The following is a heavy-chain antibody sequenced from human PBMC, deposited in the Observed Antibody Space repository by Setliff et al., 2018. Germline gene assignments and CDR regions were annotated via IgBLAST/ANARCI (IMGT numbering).Heavy chain of an antibody. CDR1: GVSISSASYH. Sequence: SETLSLTCVVSGVSISSASYHWNWIRQRPGKGLEWIGYIYYSGSTHFSPSLKSRLTISVDTSKNHFSLKLNSVTAADTAVYYCARGDSFYYFMDVWGKGTTVTVSS. CDR3: ARGDSFYYFMDV. CDR2: IYYSGST. J-gene: IGHJ6*03. V-gene: IGHV4-31*11.